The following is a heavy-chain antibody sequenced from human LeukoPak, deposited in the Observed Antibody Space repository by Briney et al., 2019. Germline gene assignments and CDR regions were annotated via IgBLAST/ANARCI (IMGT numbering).Heavy chain of an antibody. CDR1: GFTFSDYY. D-gene: IGHD3-10*01. Sequence: GGSLRLSCAASGFTFSDYYMSWIRQAPGKGLEWVSYISSSGSTIYYGDSVKGRFTISRDNAKNSLYLQMNSLRAEDTAVYYCARDSQDYYGSGSYTDYWGQGTLVTVSS. V-gene: IGHV3-11*01. J-gene: IGHJ4*02. CDR3: ARDSQDYYGSGSYTDY. CDR2: ISSSGSTI.